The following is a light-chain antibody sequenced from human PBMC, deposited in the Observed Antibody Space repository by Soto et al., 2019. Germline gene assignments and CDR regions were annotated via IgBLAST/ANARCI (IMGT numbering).Light chain of an antibody. J-gene: IGLJ3*02. CDR1: NSNIGNKY. V-gene: IGLV1-51*01. CDR2: DND. Sequence: QSVLTQPPSVSAAPGQKVTISCSGSNSNIGNKYVSWYQQLPETAPRLLLYDNDKRPSGIPDRFSGSKSGTSATLGITGLQTWDEADYYCGTWDTTLNSWVFGGGTKLTVL. CDR3: GTWDTTLNSWV.